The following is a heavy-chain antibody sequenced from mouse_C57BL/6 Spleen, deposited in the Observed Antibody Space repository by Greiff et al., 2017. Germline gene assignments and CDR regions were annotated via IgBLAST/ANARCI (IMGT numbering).Heavy chain of an antibody. D-gene: IGHD3-2*02. CDR3: ARPLDSSGYVAFAY. V-gene: IGHV1-69*01. J-gene: IGHJ3*01. Sequence: QVQLKQPGAELVMPGASVKLSCKASGYTFTSSWMHWVKQRPGQGLEWIGEIYPSDSYTNYNRKFKGKSTLTVDKSSSTAYMQLSSLTSEDSAVYYCARPLDSSGYVAFAYWGQGTLGTVSA. CDR2: IYPSDSYT. CDR1: GYTFTSSW.